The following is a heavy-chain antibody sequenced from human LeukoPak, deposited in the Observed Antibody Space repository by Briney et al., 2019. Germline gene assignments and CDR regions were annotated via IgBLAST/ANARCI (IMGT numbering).Heavy chain of an antibody. J-gene: IGHJ4*02. CDR1: GFTFSDYY. CDR2: ISSSGSTI. V-gene: IGHV3-11*04. D-gene: IGHD6-19*01. Sequence: PGGSLRLSCAASGFTFSDYYMSWIRQAPGKGLEWVSYISSSGSTIKYADSVKGRFSISRDNPKNTLYLQMNSLRAEDTAVYYCAKVGSVGSSGWYVTTDFDYWGQGTLVTVSS. CDR3: AKVGSVGSSGWYVTTDFDY.